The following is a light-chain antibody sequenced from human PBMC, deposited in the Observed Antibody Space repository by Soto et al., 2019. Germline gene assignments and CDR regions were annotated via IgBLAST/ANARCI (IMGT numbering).Light chain of an antibody. CDR2: DAS. CDR1: RNITTY. Sequence: DIQMTRSPSSLSASLGARVTIPAQPIRNITTYFNWYQHKPGKAPKLLIYDASILEAGVPSRFSGSGSGTDFTFTISSLQPEDVATYYCQQSYSTPRTFGQGTKLEIK. CDR3: QQSYSTPRT. V-gene: IGKV1-33*01. J-gene: IGKJ2*01.